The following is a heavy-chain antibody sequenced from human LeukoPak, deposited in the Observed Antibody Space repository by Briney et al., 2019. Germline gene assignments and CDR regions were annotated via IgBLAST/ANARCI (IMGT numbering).Heavy chain of an antibody. CDR1: GFKLRSFE. D-gene: IGHD1-20*01. Sequence: GGSLRLSCAASGFKLRSFEMNWVRQAPGKGLEWISYITSGGGETFYADSVKGRLTISRDNAKNSLYLQMNSLRVEDTAVYFCARGGDNWNVSTFRWFDTWGQGVPVTVSS. CDR2: ITSGGGET. J-gene: IGHJ5*02. V-gene: IGHV3-48*03. CDR3: ARGGDNWNVSTFRWFDT.